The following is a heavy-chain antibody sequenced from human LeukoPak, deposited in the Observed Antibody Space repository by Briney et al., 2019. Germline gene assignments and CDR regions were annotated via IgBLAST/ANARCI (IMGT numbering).Heavy chain of an antibody. J-gene: IGHJ4*02. CDR1: GFTFSSYA. CDR3: AKSRGGRYCSSTSCYALDY. V-gene: IGHV3-23*01. D-gene: IGHD2-2*01. Sequence: GGSLRLSCAASGFTFSSYAMSWVCQAPGKGLEWVSAISGSGGSTYYADSVKGRFTISRDNSKNTLYLQMNSLRAEDTAVYYCAKSRGGRYCSSTSCYALDYWGQGTLVTVSS. CDR2: ISGSGGST.